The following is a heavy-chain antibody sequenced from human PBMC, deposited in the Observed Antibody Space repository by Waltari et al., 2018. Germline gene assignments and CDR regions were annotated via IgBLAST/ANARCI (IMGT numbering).Heavy chain of an antibody. J-gene: IGHJ4*02. Sequence: QVQLVQSGAEIKKPGASVKVSCKASGYTFTSSYIHWVRQAPGQGLEWMGIINPGSGSASYVQKLQGRVSMTRDTSTSTVYMELSGLRSEDTAIYYCARDQYSGSYFDFWGQGTLVTVSS. CDR2: INPGSGSA. CDR3: ARDQYSGSYFDF. D-gene: IGHD1-26*01. V-gene: IGHV1-46*04. CDR1: GYTFTSSY.